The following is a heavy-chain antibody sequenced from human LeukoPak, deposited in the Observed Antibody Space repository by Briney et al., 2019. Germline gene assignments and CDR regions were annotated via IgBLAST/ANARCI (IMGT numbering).Heavy chain of an antibody. CDR1: GFTFNYHA. V-gene: IGHV3-23*01. CDR2: ITGSSKNT. Sequence: EGSLRLSCAASGFTFNYHAMSWVRQAPGKGLEWVSAITGSSKNTYYADSVKGRFTISRDNSKNTLYLQMDYLRVEDTALYYCVKDWEAVSNTPTGIDYWGQGTLVTVSS. CDR3: VKDWEAVSNTPTGIDY. D-gene: IGHD5/OR15-5a*01. J-gene: IGHJ4*02.